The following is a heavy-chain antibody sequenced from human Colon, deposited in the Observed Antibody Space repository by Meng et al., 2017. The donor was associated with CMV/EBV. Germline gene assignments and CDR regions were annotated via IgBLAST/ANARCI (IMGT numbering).Heavy chain of an antibody. CDR3: ARDSLIWFADEGSKYHYYGMDV. V-gene: IGHV3-23*01. D-gene: IGHD3-10*01. J-gene: IGHJ6*02. Sequence: GGSLRLSCAASGFTFSSYAMSWVRQAPGKGLEWVSAISGSGGSTYYADSVKGRFTISRDNSKNTLYLQMNSLRAEDTAVYYCARDSLIWFADEGSKYHYYGMDVWGQGTTVTVSS. CDR1: GFTFSSYA. CDR2: ISGSGGST.